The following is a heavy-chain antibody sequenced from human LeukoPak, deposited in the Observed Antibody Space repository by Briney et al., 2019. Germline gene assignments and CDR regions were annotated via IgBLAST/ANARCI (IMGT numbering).Heavy chain of an antibody. CDR1: GGSISSGGYS. D-gene: IGHD2-2*01. Sequence: PSETLSLTCAVSGGSISSGGYSWSWIRQPPGKGLEWIGYIYHSGSTYYNPSLKSRVTISVDRSKNQFSLKLSSVTAADTAVYCCARVKGVPAATREPNNNWFDPWGQGTLVTVSS. V-gene: IGHV4-30-2*01. CDR2: IYHSGST. CDR3: ARVKGVPAATREPNNNWFDP. J-gene: IGHJ5*02.